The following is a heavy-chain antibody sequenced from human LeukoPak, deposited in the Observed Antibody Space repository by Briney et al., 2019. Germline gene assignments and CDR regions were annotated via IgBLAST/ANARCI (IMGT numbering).Heavy chain of an antibody. D-gene: IGHD3-3*01. CDR3: ARGYAGRLAAIFGYY. J-gene: IGHJ4*02. CDR2: INHSGST. Sequence: PSGTLSLTCAVYGGSFSGYYWSWIRQPPGKGLEWIGEINHSGSTNYNPSLKSRVTISVDTSKNQFSLKLSSVTAADTAVYYCARGYAGRLAAIFGYYWGQGTLVTVSS. CDR1: GGSFSGYY. V-gene: IGHV4-34*01.